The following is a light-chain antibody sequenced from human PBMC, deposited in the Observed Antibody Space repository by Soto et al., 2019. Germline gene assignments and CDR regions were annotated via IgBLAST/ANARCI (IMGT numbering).Light chain of an antibody. CDR2: DVT. J-gene: IGLJ1*01. Sequence: QSVLTQPRSVSGSPGQSVTISCTGTSSDVGYYNYVSWYQQHPGTAPKLVIYDVTMRPSGVPDRFSGSKSGNTASLNISGLQAEDEADYYCCSYAGTYTFYVFGTGTKVTVL. CDR3: CSYAGTYTFYV. V-gene: IGLV2-11*01. CDR1: SSDVGYYNY.